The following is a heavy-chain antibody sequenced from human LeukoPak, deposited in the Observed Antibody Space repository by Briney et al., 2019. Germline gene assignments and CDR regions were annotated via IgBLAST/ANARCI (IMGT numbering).Heavy chain of an antibody. J-gene: IGHJ4*02. D-gene: IGHD6-13*01. CDR2: ISGSGGST. CDR3: AKSKGSSSWYRDYFDY. Sequence: GGSLRLSCAASGFTFSSYAMSWVRQAPGKGLEGVSAISGSGGSTYYADSVKGRFTISRDNSKNTLYLQMNSLRAEDTAVYYCAKSKGSSSWYRDYFDYWGQGTLVTVSS. CDR1: GFTFSSYA. V-gene: IGHV3-23*01.